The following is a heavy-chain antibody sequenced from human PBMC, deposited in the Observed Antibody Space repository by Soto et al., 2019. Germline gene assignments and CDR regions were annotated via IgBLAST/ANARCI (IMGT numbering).Heavy chain of an antibody. V-gene: IGHV4-34*01. CDR1: GGSFSGYY. CDR2: INHSGST. D-gene: IGHD3-10*01. J-gene: IGHJ6*04. CDR3: GRKQRAYFGWGSYYRRRDYYYYGMDV. Sequence: SETLSLTCAVYGGSFSGYYWSWIRQPPGKGLEWIGEINHSGSTNYNPSLKSRVTISVDTSKNQFSLKLSSVTAADTAVYYCGRKQRAYFGWGSYYRRRDYYYYGMDVGGKGTTVTVSS.